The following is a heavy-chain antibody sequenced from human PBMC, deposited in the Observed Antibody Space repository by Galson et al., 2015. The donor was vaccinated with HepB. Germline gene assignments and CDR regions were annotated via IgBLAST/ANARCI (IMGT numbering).Heavy chain of an antibody. CDR2: ISYDGSNK. V-gene: IGHV3-30*04. CDR1: GFTFSSYA. J-gene: IGHJ2*01. D-gene: IGHD3-3*01. Sequence: SLRLSCAASGFTFSSYAMNWVRQAPGKGLEWVALISYDGSNKFYADSVKGRFTISRDDSKNTLYLQMNSLRAEDTAVYFCARDSHDFRSGYFPNIYWYFDLWGRGTLVTVSS. CDR3: ARDSHDFRSGYFPNIYWYFDL.